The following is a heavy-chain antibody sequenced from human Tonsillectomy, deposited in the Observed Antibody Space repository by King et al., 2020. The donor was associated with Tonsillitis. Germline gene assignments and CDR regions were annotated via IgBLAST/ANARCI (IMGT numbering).Heavy chain of an antibody. CDR2: INPRGGDT. J-gene: IGHJ4*02. CDR1: GYTFTSYY. CDR3: ARVYGVAATSALYY. Sequence: VQLVQSGAEVKKPGASVKVSCKTSGYTFTSYYMHWVRQAPGQGLEWMGKINPRGGDTTDAQKFQGRVTMTRDTFTSTVYMELSSLRSEDTAMYYCARVYGVAATSALYYWGQGTLVTVSS. V-gene: IGHV1-46*03. D-gene: IGHD6-25*01.